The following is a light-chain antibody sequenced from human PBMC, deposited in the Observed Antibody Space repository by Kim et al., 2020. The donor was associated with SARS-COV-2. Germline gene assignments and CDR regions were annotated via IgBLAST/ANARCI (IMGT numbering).Light chain of an antibody. Sequence: DIQMTQSPSSLAASVGDRVTITCQASQDISNHLNWYQQKPGKAPKLLIYDASNLETGVPSRLSGSGSGTDFTFTIRSLQPEDIATYYCQQYDNLPTFGQGTKVDIK. J-gene: IGKJ1*01. CDR1: QDISNH. V-gene: IGKV1-33*01. CDR3: QQYDNLPT. CDR2: DAS.